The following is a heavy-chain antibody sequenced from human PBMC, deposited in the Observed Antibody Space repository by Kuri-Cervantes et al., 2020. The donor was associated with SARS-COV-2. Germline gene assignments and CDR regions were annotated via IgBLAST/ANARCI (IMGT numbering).Heavy chain of an antibody. J-gene: IGHJ6*02. CDR3: ARLDYGGNYYYGMDV. D-gene: IGHD4-23*01. V-gene: IGHV1-69*06. Sequence: SVKVSCKASGGTFSSYAISWVRQASGQGLEWMGGIIPIFGTANYAQKFQGRVTITADKSTSTAYMELSSLRSEDTAVYYCARLDYGGNYYYGMDVWGQGTTVTVSS. CDR2: IIPIFGTA. CDR1: GGTFSSYA.